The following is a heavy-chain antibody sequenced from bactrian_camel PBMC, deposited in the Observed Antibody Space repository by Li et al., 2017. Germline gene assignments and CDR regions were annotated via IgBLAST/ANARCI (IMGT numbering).Heavy chain of an antibody. CDR1: GFTFSSYW. V-gene: IGHV3S1*01. D-gene: IGHD1*01. Sequence: HVQLVESGGGLVQPGGSLRLSCAASGFTFSSYWMYWVRQAPGKGLEWVSRSNSGAGVTYYADSVKGRFTLSRDNAKRTLYLQLTGLKTEDTAVYYCTRHIGWWAMDNWSNGTQVTVS. CDR2: SNSGAGVT. J-gene: IGHJ7*01.